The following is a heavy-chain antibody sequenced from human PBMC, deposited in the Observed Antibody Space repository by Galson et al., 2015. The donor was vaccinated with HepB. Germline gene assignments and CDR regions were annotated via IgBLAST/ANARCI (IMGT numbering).Heavy chain of an antibody. CDR2: ISSSSSYI. V-gene: IGHV3-21*01. D-gene: IGHD3-10*01. J-gene: IGHJ4*02. CDR1: GFTFSSYS. CDR3: ARSSRVVRGDDY. Sequence: SLRLSCAASGFTFSSYSMNWVRQAPGKGLEWVSSISSSSSYIYYADSVKGRFTISRDNAKNSLYLQMNSLRAEDTAVYYCARSSRVVRGDDYWGQGTLVTVSS.